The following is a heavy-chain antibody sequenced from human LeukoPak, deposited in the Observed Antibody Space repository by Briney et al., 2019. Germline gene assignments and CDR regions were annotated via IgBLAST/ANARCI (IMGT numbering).Heavy chain of an antibody. J-gene: IGHJ4*02. Sequence: TGGSLRLSCAASGFTFSSYSMNWVRQAPGKGLEWVSSISSSSSYIYYADSVKGRLTISRDNAKNSLYLQMDSLRAEDTAVYYCARTVGDYTPGGFDCWGQGTLVTVSS. D-gene: IGHD2-21*02. V-gene: IGHV3-21*01. CDR2: ISSSSSYI. CDR1: GFTFSSYS. CDR3: ARTVGDYTPGGFDC.